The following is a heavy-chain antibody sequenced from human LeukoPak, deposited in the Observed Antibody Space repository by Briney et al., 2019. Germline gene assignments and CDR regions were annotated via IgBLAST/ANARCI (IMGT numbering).Heavy chain of an antibody. CDR1: GYTFTSYG. Sequence: ASVKVSCKASGYTFTSYGISWVRQAPGQGLEWMGWISAYNDNTNYAQKLQGRVTMTTDTSTSTAYMELRSLRSDDTAVYYCARDPRRGYCTNGVCYRGDFYYYYGMDVWGQGTTVTVSS. V-gene: IGHV1-18*01. CDR2: ISAYNDNT. D-gene: IGHD2-8*01. CDR3: ARDPRRGYCTNGVCYRGDFYYYYGMDV. J-gene: IGHJ6*02.